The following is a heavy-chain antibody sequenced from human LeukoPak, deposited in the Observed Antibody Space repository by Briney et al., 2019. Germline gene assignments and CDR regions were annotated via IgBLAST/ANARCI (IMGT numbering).Heavy chain of an antibody. CDR3: AREYQLLGTVYNYFDP. CDR2: MNPNSGNT. CDR1: GYTFTSYD. V-gene: IGHV1-8*01. Sequence: ASVKVSCKASGYTFTSYDINWVRQATGQGLEWMGWMNPNSGNTGYAQKFQGRVTVTRNTSISTAYMELTSLRSEDTAVYYCAREYQLLGTVYNYFDPWGQGTLVTVSS. D-gene: IGHD2-2*01. J-gene: IGHJ5*02.